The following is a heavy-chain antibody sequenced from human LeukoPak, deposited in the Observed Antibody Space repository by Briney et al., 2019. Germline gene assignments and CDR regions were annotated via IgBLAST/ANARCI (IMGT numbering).Heavy chain of an antibody. V-gene: IGHV1-2*02. CDR2: INPNSGGT. CDR3: ARSVPYYYGSGSSRYYFDY. J-gene: IGHJ4*02. Sequence: ASVKVSCKVSGYTLTELSMHWVRQAPGKGLEWMGWINPNSGGTNYAQKFQGRVTMTRDTSISTAYMELSRLRSDDTAVYYCARSVPYYYGSGSSRYYFDYWGQGTLVTVSS. CDR1: GYTLTELS. D-gene: IGHD3-10*01.